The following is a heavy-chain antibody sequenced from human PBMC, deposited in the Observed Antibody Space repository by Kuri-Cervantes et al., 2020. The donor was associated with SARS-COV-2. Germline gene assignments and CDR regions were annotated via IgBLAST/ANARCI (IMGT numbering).Heavy chain of an antibody. CDR3: VRLGAAYVDTLVVMRAVHYFDS. J-gene: IGHJ4*02. Sequence: GGSLRLSCGASGFRFSDHYMDWVRQAPGGGLEWVANVKQDGSETYYVESVKGRFTISRDNAKNSLYLQMNSLRADDTAAYYCVRLGAAYVDTLVVMRAVHYFDSWGQGTLVTVSS. CDR1: GFRFSDHY. CDR2: VKQDGSET. D-gene: IGHD5-18*01. V-gene: IGHV3-7*03.